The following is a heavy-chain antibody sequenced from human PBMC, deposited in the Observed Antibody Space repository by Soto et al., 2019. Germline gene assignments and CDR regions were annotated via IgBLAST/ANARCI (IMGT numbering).Heavy chain of an antibody. D-gene: IGHD3-22*01. J-gene: IGHJ4*02. Sequence: ASVKVSCKASGYTFTSYGISWVRQAPGQGLEWMGWISAYNGNTNYAQKLQGRVTMTTDTSTSTAYMELRSLRSDDTAVYYCARAGIHYYDSSGYYYAFDYWGQGTLVTVPQ. V-gene: IGHV1-18*01. CDR1: GYTFTSYG. CDR3: ARAGIHYYDSSGYYYAFDY. CDR2: ISAYNGNT.